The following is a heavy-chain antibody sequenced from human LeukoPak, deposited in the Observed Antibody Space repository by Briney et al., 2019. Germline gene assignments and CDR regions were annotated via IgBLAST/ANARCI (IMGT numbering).Heavy chain of an antibody. Sequence: GGSLRLSCAASGFMFRNYGMHWVRRAPGKGLDWVAFILFDGTNEYYADSVKGRFTISRDNSKNTLYLQMNSLRAEDTAVYYCASWYGFDYWGKGTLVIVSS. J-gene: IGHJ4*02. V-gene: IGHV3-30*02. CDR2: ILFDGTNE. D-gene: IGHD6-13*01. CDR1: GFMFRNYG. CDR3: ASWYGFDY.